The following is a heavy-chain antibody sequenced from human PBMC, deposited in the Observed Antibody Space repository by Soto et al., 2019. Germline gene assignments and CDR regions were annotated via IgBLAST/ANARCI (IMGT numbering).Heavy chain of an antibody. D-gene: IGHD2-2*01. J-gene: IGHJ3*02. CDR3: ARDSSYCISTSCYSDAFDI. V-gene: IGHV3-21*01. CDR2: ISSSSSYI. Sequence: EVQLVESGGGLVKPGGSLRLSCAASGFTFSSYSMNWVRQAPGKGLEWVSSISSSSSYIYYADSVKGRFTISRDNAKNSLYLQMNSVRAEDTAVYYCARDSSYCISTSCYSDAFDIWGQGTMVTVSS. CDR1: GFTFSSYS.